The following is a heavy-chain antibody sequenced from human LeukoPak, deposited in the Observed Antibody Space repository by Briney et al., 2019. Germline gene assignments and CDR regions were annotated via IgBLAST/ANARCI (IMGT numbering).Heavy chain of an antibody. CDR1: GLTLSGYS. V-gene: IGHV3-48*02. Sequence: GGSLRLSCAASGLTLSGYSVNWVRQAPGKVLEWISYSSGSNTIYYADSVKGRFTISRDNAKNSLFLQMNSLRDEDTAVYYCVRTGGYSYGPFEYWGQGTLVTVSS. CDR2: SSGSNTI. J-gene: IGHJ4*02. CDR3: VRTGGYSYGPFEY. D-gene: IGHD5-18*01.